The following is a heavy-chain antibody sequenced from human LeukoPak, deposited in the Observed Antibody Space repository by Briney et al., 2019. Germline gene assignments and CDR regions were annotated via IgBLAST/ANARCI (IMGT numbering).Heavy chain of an antibody. D-gene: IGHD6-13*01. CDR1: GGSISSSSYY. V-gene: IGHV4-39*07. Sequence: PSETLSLTCTVSGGSISSSSYYWGWIRQPPGKGLEWIGSIYYSGSTYYNPSLKSRVTISVDKSKNQFSLKLSSVTAADTAVYYCARYSSSWSGYAFDIWGQGTMVTVSS. CDR3: ARYSSSWSGYAFDI. J-gene: IGHJ3*02. CDR2: IYYSGST.